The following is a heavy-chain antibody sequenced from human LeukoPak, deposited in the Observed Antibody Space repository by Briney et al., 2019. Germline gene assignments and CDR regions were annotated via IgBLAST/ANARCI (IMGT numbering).Heavy chain of an antibody. V-gene: IGHV3-23*01. Sequence: GGSLRLSCAASGFTFSSYGMSWVRQAPGKGLEWVSAISGSGGSTYYADSVKGRFTISRDNSKNTLYLQMNSLRAEDTAVYYCAKGSSGKGYGGYFDYWGQGTLSPSPQ. CDR2: ISGSGGST. D-gene: IGHD1-26*01. CDR1: GFTFSSYG. J-gene: IGHJ4*02. CDR3: AKGSSGKGYGGYFDY.